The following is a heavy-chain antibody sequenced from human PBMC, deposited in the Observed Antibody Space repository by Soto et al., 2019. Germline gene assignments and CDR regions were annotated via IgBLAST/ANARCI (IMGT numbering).Heavy chain of an antibody. V-gene: IGHV1-8*01. Sequence: GGLVKVSCKASGHTFTSYDINWVRQATGQGLEWMGWMNPNSGNTGYAQKFQGRVTMTRNTSISTAYMELSSLRSEDTAVYYCARRGYSGYDWGYYYYGMDVWGQGTTVTVSS. D-gene: IGHD5-12*01. J-gene: IGHJ6*01. CDR3: ARRGYSGYDWGYYYYGMDV. CDR1: GHTFTSYD. CDR2: MNPNSGNT.